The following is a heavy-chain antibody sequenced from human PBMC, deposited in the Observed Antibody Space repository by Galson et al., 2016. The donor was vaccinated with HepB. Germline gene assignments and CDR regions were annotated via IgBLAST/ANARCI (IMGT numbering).Heavy chain of an antibody. D-gene: IGHD1-26*01. CDR3: ARDNITVGSTQMYYFDF. J-gene: IGHJ4*02. V-gene: IGHV3-21*01. CDR1: GFTFSSYG. CDR2: ITSSSTYI. Sequence: SLRLSCAASGFTFSSYGMNWVRQAPGKGLEWVSSITSSSTYIYYADSVKGRFTISRDNAKNSLYLQMNSLRAEDTAVYYCARDNITVGSTQMYYFDFWGQGTLVTVSS.